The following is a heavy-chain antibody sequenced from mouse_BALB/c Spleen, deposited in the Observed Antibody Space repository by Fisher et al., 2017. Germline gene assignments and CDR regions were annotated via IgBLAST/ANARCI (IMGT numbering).Heavy chain of an antibody. D-gene: IGHD2-14*01. CDR3: ARVRYDWYFDV. V-gene: IGHV1S135*01. Sequence: KFKGKATLTVDKSSSTAFMHLKSLTSEDSAVYYCARVRYDWYFDVWGAGTTVTVSS. J-gene: IGHJ1*01.